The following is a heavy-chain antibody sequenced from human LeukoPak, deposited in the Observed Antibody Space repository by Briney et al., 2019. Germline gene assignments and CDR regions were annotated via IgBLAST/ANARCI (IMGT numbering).Heavy chain of an antibody. CDR2: IYYSGST. CDR3: ASEGDSGTFDY. D-gene: IGHD1-26*01. J-gene: IGHJ4*02. Sequence: NSSETLSLTCTVSGGSISSYYWSWLRQPPGKGLEWIGYIYYSGSTNYNPSLKSRVTISVDTSKNQFSLKLSSVTAADAAVYYCASEGDSGTFDYWGQGTLVTVSS. V-gene: IGHV4-59*01. CDR1: GGSISSYY.